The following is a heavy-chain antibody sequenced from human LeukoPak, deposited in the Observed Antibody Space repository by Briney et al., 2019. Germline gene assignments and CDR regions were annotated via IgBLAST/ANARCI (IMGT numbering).Heavy chain of an antibody. CDR2: INPNSGDT. CDR3: ARGGAGGYGDYWAFDI. D-gene: IGHD4-17*01. CDR1: GYTFTAYY. V-gene: IGHV1-2*02. J-gene: IGHJ3*02. Sequence: APVKLSCKASGYTFTAYYIHWVRQAPGQGLEWMGWINPNSGDTNYAQKFRGRVTMTRDTSISTAYMEVSRLKSDDTAVYYCARGGAGGYGDYWAFDIWGQGTLVTPSS.